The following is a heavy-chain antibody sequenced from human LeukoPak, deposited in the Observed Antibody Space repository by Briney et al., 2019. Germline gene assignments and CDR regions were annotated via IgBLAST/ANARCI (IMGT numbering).Heavy chain of an antibody. V-gene: IGHV6-1*01. Sequence: SQTLSLTCAISGDSVSSDSAAWNWIRQSPSRGLEWLGRTYYRSKWYNDYAVSVKSRITINPDTSKNQFSLQLNSVTPEDTAVYYCARSSIAARPSWPYYFDYWGQGTLVTVSS. D-gene: IGHD6-6*01. CDR2: TYYRSKWYN. J-gene: IGHJ4*02. CDR3: ARSSIAARPSWPYYFDY. CDR1: GDSVSSDSAA.